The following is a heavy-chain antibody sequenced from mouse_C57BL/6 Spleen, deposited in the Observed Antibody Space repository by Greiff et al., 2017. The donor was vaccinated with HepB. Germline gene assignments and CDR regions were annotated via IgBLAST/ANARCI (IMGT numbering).Heavy chain of an antibody. Sequence: QVQLQQSGAELVRPGTSVKMSCKASGYTFTNYWIGWAKQRPGHGLEWIGDIYPGGGYTNYNEKFKGKATLTADNSSSTAYMQFSSLTSEDSAIYYCARWLLRDAMDYWGQGTSVTVSS. J-gene: IGHJ4*01. CDR1: GYTFTNYW. CDR3: ARWLLRDAMDY. D-gene: IGHD2-3*01. CDR2: IYPGGGYT. V-gene: IGHV1-63*01.